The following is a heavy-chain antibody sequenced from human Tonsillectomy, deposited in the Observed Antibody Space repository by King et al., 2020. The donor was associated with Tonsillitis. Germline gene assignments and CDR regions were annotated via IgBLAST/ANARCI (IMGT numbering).Heavy chain of an antibody. V-gene: IGHV5-10-1*03. Sequence: VQLVESGAEVKKPGESLRISCEGSGYSFSTYCISWVRQMPGKGLEWMGRIDPSDSNTNYSPSFQGHVTISVDKSISTAYLQWSSLKASHTAMYYCASSIEDFDYWGQGTLVTVSS. CDR3: ASSIEDFDY. D-gene: IGHD1-26*01. CDR1: GYSFSTYC. CDR2: IDPSDSNT. J-gene: IGHJ4*02.